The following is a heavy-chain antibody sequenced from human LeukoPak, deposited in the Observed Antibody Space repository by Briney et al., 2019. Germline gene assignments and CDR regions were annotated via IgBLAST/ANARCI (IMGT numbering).Heavy chain of an antibody. CDR2: INQRGST. Sequence: SETLSLTRVVYGGSLIGYYWSWIRPPPGKGLAGIGEINQRGSTNYKPSLKRRVTISVDTSKNQFSLKLSSVTAADTAVYYCARVDCSSTSCYRLVVDFWGEGTLVTVSS. V-gene: IGHV4-34*01. CDR1: GGSLIGYY. J-gene: IGHJ4*02. D-gene: IGHD2-2*01. CDR3: ARVDCSSTSCYRLVVDF.